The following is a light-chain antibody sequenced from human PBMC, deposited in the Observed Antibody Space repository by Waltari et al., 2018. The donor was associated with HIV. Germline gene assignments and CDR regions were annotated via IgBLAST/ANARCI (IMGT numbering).Light chain of an antibody. CDR1: SSNIGSNY. CDR2: RNN. V-gene: IGLV1-47*01. CDR3: ATWDDTLSGPV. Sequence: QYVLTQAPSASGTPGQRVTISCSGSSSNIGSNYVYWYHQFPGTAPKLLIYRNNQRPAGVPDRFSGSKSVTSASLAISGLRSEDEADYYCATWDDTLSGPVFGGGTKLTVL. J-gene: IGLJ2*01.